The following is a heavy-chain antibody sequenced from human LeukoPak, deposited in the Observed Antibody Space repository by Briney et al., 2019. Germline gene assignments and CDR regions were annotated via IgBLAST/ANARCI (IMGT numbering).Heavy chain of an antibody. CDR2: INGDGSDT. D-gene: IGHD1-26*01. J-gene: IGHJ4*02. CDR1: GFTFSSYW. Sequence: GGSLRLSCAASGFTFSSYWMHWVRQAPGKGPVWVSRINGDGSDTSHADSAKGRFTISRDNAKNTLYLQMNNLRAEDTAVYYCAWGATTLDYWGQGTLVTVSS. CDR3: AWGATTLDY. V-gene: IGHV3-74*01.